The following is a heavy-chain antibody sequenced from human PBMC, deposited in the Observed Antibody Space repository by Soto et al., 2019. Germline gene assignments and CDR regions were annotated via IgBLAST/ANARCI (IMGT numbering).Heavy chain of an antibody. Sequence: QVQLQQWGAGLLKPSETLSLTCAVYGGSFSGYYWSWIRQPPGKGLEWIGEINHSGSTNYNPSLKSRVTISVDTSKNQFSLKLSSVTAADTAVYYCASTSGDTAKPKRYYYYMDVWGKGTTVTVSS. CDR3: ASTSGDTAKPKRYYYYMDV. CDR1: GGSFSGYY. V-gene: IGHV4-34*01. D-gene: IGHD5-18*01. CDR2: INHSGST. J-gene: IGHJ6*03.